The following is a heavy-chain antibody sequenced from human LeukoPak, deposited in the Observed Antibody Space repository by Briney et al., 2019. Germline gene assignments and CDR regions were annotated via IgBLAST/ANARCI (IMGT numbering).Heavy chain of an antibody. V-gene: IGHV1-69*11. J-gene: IGHJ5*02. CDR1: GGSLSNFV. D-gene: IGHD3-16*01. Sequence: SVKVSCTASGGSLSNFVVSWVRQAPGQGLEWMGKITPIIATANYAQKFQDRVTITADESTQAVFLEINSLTSEDTAVSYCARERSSRLLYSWFDPWGQGTLVTVSS. CDR3: ARERSSRLLYSWFDP. CDR2: ITPIIATA.